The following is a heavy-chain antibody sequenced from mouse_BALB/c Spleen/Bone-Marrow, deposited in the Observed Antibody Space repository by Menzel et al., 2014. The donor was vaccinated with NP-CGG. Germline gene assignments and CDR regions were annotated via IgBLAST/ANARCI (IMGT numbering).Heavy chain of an antibody. CDR1: GFTFSSFG. CDR3: ARGAARATWFAY. Sequence: EVKLVESGGGLVQPGGSRKLSCAASGFTFSSFGMHWVRQAPEKRLEWVAYISSGSSTIYYADTVKGRFTISRDNPKNTLFLQMTSLRSEDTAMYYCARGAARATWFAYWGQGTLVTVSA. V-gene: IGHV5-17*02. CDR2: ISSGSSTI. D-gene: IGHD3-1*01. J-gene: IGHJ3*01.